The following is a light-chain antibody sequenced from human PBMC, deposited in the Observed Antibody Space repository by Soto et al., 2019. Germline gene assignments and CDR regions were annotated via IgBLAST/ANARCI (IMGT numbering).Light chain of an antibody. CDR3: QQYGSSRGT. Sequence: IVMTQSPATLSVSPGERATLSCRASQSVSSNLAWYQQKPGQAPRLLIYGASTRATGIPARFSGSGSGTDFTLTISRLEPEDFAVYYCQQYGSSRGTFGQGTKVDIK. J-gene: IGKJ1*01. CDR1: QSVSSN. CDR2: GAS. V-gene: IGKV3-15*01.